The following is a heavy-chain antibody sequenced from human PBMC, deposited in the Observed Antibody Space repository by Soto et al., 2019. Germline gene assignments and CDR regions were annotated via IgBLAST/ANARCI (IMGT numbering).Heavy chain of an antibody. CDR1: GGTFRSYA. V-gene: IGHV1-69*12. D-gene: IGHD5-12*01. Sequence: QVQLVQSGAEVRQPASSVKVSCKTSGGTFRSYAISWVRQAPGQGLEWMGGIVPIVDTSTYAQKFQGRVTITADESTSTAYMELSSLRSDDTALYYCVRVVAIPGYPDNWGQGTLVTVSS. CDR2: IVPIVDTS. J-gene: IGHJ4*02. CDR3: VRVVAIPGYPDN.